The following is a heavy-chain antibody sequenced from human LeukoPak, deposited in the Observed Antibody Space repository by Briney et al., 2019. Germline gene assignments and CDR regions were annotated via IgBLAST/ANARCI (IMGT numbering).Heavy chain of an antibody. CDR3: ARARGDYYDSSGYPNNFDY. J-gene: IGHJ4*02. D-gene: IGHD3-22*01. Sequence: NPSETLSLTCTVSGGSISSGDYYWTWIRQHPGKGLEWIGYIYYSGSTYYNPSLESRVTISVDTSKNQFSLKLSSVTAADTAVYYCARARGDYYDSSGYPNNFDYWGQGTLVTVSS. CDR1: GGSISSGDYY. CDR2: IYYSGST. V-gene: IGHV4-31*03.